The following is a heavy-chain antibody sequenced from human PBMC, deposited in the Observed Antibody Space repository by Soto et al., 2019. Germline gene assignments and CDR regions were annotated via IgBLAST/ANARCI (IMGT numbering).Heavy chain of an antibody. V-gene: IGHV3-74*01. CDR3: ARSRIEYSSSWGAFDI. CDR1: GFTFSSYW. CDR2: INCDGSST. J-gene: IGHJ3*02. D-gene: IGHD6-6*01. Sequence: GGSLRLSCAASGFTFSSYWMHWVRQAPGKGLVWVSRINCDGSSTSYADSVKGRFTISRDNAKNTLYLQMNSLRAEDTAVYYCARSRIEYSSSWGAFDIWGQGTMVTVSS.